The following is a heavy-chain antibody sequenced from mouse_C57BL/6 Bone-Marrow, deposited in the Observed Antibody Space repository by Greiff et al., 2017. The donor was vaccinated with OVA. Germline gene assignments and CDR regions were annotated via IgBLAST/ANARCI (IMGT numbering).Heavy chain of an antibody. V-gene: IGHV1-55*01. CDR1: GYTFTSYW. J-gene: IGHJ3*01. D-gene: IGHD1-1*01. CDR3: AREDYYYGSSWAWFAY. CDR2: LYPGSGST. Sequence: VQLQQPGAELVKPGASVKMSCKASGYTFTSYWITWVKQRPGQGLEWIGDLYPGSGSTNYNEKFKSKATLTVDTSSSTAYMQLSSLTSEDSAVYYCAREDYYYGSSWAWFAYWGQGTLVTVSA.